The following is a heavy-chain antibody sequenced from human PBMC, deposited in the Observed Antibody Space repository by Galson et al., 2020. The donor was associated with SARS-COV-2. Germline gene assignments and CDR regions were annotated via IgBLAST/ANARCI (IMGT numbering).Heavy chain of an antibody. J-gene: IGHJ4*02. Sequence: TLSLTCTVSGGSISSYYWSWIRQPPGKGLEWIGYIYYSGSTNYNPSLKSRVTISVDTSKNQFSLKLSSVTAADTAVYYCARDYYDSSGEYYFDYWGQGTLVTVSS. CDR1: GGSISSYY. CDR2: IYYSGST. V-gene: IGHV4-59*01. CDR3: ARDYYDSSGEYYFDY. D-gene: IGHD3-22*01.